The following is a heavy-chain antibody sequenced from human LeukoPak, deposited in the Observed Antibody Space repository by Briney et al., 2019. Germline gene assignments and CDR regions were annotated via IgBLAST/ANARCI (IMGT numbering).Heavy chain of an antibody. CDR3: ARRQGTTLSFDY. D-gene: IGHD1-1*01. CDR2: INAYNGNT. Sequence: ASVKVSFKASGYTFNTYGFSWVRQAPGQGLEWMGWINAYNGNTNYAQKLQGRVTMTTETSTSTAYMELRSLRSDDTAVYYCARRQGTTLSFDYWGQGTLVTVSS. CDR1: GYTFNTYG. V-gene: IGHV1-18*01. J-gene: IGHJ4*02.